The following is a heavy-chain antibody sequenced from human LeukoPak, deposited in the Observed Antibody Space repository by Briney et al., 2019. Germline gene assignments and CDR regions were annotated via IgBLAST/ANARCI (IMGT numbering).Heavy chain of an antibody. J-gene: IGHJ4*02. CDR2: IYSGGST. CDR3: ASARPIRFLEWSNPYYFDY. Sequence: GGSLRLSCAASGFTVSSNYMSWVRQAPGKGLEWVSVIYSGGSTYYADSVKGRFTISRHNSKNTLYLQMNSLRVEDTAVYYCASARPIRFLEWSNPYYFDYWGQGTLVTVSS. D-gene: IGHD3-3*01. V-gene: IGHV3-53*04. CDR1: GFTVSSNY.